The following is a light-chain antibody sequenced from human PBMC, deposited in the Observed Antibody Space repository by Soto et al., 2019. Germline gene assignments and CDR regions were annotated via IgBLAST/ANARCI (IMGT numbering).Light chain of an antibody. J-gene: IGKJ4*01. Sequence: EIVLTQSPRTLSLPPGERATLSCRASQSVGSDYVAWYQHRPGQAPRLLFSGIFRRATGIPDRFSGSGSGTDFTLTINRLEPEDFAVYFCQHYDSSPLTFGGGTKVDIK. CDR3: QHYDSSPLT. CDR1: QSVGSDY. CDR2: GIF. V-gene: IGKV3-20*01.